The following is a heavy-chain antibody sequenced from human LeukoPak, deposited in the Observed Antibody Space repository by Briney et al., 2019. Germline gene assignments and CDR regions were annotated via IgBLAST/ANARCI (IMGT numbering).Heavy chain of an antibody. CDR2: ISHDGINT. CDR1: RFSFSNYA. Sequence: PGGSLRLSCAASRFSFSNYAMHWVRQDSGRGLEWLAVISHDGINTYYADSVKGRFTIFRDNSRNTLYLQMNSLRTEDTAVYYCAKGYGWGASYYYYYMDVWGKGTTVTFSS. D-gene: IGHD3-16*01. CDR3: AKGYGWGASYYYYYMDV. J-gene: IGHJ6*03. V-gene: IGHV3-30*04.